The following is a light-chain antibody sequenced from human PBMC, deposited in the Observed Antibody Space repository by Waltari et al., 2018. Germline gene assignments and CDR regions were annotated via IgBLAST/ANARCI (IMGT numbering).Light chain of an antibody. CDR3: QVWDTSIDVGV. Sequence: SFVLTQPPSVSVAPGGTAKITCGGSIVGSESVHWYQQKPGQAPVLVIYYDNDRPAGIPERFSGFTSGNTATLTISRVEVGDEADYYCQVWDTSIDVGVFGTGTKVTVL. CDR2: YDN. CDR1: IVGSES. J-gene: IGLJ1*01. V-gene: IGLV3-21*04.